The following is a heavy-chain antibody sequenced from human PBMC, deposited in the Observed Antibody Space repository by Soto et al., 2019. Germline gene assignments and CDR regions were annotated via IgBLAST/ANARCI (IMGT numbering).Heavy chain of an antibody. Sequence: ASVKVSCKASGYTFTSYYMHWVRQAPGQGLEWMGIINPSGGSTSYAQKIQGRVTMTRDTSTSTVYMELSSLRSEDTAVYYCARDEGVVVAAIHYDGAPFDYWGQGTLVTVSS. CDR3: ARDEGVVVAAIHYDGAPFDY. CDR2: INPSGGST. CDR1: GYTFTSYY. J-gene: IGHJ4*02. V-gene: IGHV1-46*03. D-gene: IGHD2-15*01.